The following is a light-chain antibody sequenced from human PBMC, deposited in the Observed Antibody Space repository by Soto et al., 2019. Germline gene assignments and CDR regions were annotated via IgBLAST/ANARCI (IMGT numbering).Light chain of an antibody. CDR2: HVS. CDR1: SSDVGGYNY. Sequence: QSVLTQPASVSGSPGQSITISCTGTSSDVGGYNYVSWYQQYPGKAPKLMIYHVSNRPSGVSNRFSGSKSGNSASLTISGLQAEDEADYYCSSYISTSTYVFGTGTKVTVL. CDR3: SSYISTSTYV. J-gene: IGLJ1*01. V-gene: IGLV2-14*01.